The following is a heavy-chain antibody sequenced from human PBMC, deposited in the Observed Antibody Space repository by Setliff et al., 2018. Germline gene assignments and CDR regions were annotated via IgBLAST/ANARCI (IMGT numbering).Heavy chain of an antibody. D-gene: IGHD4-17*01. V-gene: IGHV1-3*01. CDR3: ARGATVVIYYYMDV. J-gene: IGHJ6*03. Sequence: ASVKVSCKTSGYAFTDNYIHWVRQAPGQRLEWMGWINAGNGNTKYSQKFQGRVTITRDTSASTAYMELSSLRSEDTAVYYCARGATVVIYYYMDVWGKGTTVTVSS. CDR1: GYAFTDNY. CDR2: INAGNGNT.